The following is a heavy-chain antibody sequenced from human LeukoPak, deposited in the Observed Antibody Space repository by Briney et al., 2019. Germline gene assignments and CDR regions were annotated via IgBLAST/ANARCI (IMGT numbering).Heavy chain of an antibody. D-gene: IGHD6-6*01. CDR1: GGSISSHY. J-gene: IGHJ4*02. CDR2: IYFSGST. CDR3: ARGARYSDS. Sequence: SETLSLTCTVSGGSISSHYWSWIRQPPGEGLEWIGYIYFSGSTNYNPSLKSRVAISIDTPKNQFSLKLSSVTAADTAVYYCARGARYSDSWGQGTLVAVSS. V-gene: IGHV4-59*11.